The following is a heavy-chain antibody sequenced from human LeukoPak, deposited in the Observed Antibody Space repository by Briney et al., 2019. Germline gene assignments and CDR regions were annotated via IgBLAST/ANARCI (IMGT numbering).Heavy chain of an antibody. Sequence: GASVKVSCKASGYAFTGYYMHWVRQAPGQGLEWMGWINPNSGGTNYAQKFQGRVTMTTDTSTSTAYMELRSLRSDDTAVYYCARDAGYSSSWYKAVYYYYGMDVWGQGTTVTVSS. CDR3: ARDAGYSSSWYKAVYYYYGMDV. CDR1: GYAFTGYY. V-gene: IGHV1-2*02. D-gene: IGHD6-13*01. J-gene: IGHJ6*02. CDR2: INPNSGGT.